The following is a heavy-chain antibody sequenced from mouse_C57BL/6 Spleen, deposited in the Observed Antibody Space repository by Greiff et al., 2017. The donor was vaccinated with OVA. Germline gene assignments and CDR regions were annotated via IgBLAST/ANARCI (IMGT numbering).Heavy chain of an antibody. Sequence: QVQLQQPGAELVRPGSSVKLSCKASGYTFTSYWMHWVKQRPIQGLEWIGNIDPSDSETHYNQKFKDKATLTVDKSSSTAYMQLSSLTSEDSAVYYCARHYYYGSSPYFDYWGQGTTLTVSS. CDR1: GYTFTSYW. V-gene: IGHV1-52*01. J-gene: IGHJ2*01. D-gene: IGHD1-1*01. CDR2: IDPSDSET. CDR3: ARHYYYGSSPYFDY.